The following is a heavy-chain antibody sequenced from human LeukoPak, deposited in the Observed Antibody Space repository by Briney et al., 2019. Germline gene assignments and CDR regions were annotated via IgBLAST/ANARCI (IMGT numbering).Heavy chain of an antibody. CDR3: ARDRNHCSSTSCYKAFDY. Sequence: SGTLSLTCTVSGVSISSYYWSWIRQPAGKGLEWIGRIYTSGSTNYNPSLKSRVTMSVDTSNNQFSLKLNSVTAADTAVYYCARDRNHCSSTSCYKAFDYWGQGTLVTVSS. V-gene: IGHV4-4*07. D-gene: IGHD2-2*02. J-gene: IGHJ4*02. CDR2: IYTSGST. CDR1: GVSISSYY.